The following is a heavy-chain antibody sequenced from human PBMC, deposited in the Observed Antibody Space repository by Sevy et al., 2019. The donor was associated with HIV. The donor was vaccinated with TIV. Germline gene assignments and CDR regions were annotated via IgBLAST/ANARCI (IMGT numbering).Heavy chain of an antibody. Sequence: GGCLRLSCAASGFTFSNYAMSWVRQAPGEGLEWVSAISGHSSYTYYADTVKGRFSISRDNSKNTLYLQINTLRAEDTAVYYCAKEGRVHGDSEAFDIWGRGTMVTVSS. D-gene: IGHD4-17*01. J-gene: IGHJ3*02. CDR2: ISGHSSYT. CDR1: GFTFSNYA. CDR3: AKEGRVHGDSEAFDI. V-gene: IGHV3-23*01.